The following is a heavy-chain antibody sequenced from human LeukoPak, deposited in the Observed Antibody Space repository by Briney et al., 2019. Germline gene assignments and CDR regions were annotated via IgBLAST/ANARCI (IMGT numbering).Heavy chain of an antibody. CDR1: GYTFTDYE. CDR3: ARNGRVRRVVKDLFEY. J-gene: IGHJ4*02. V-gene: IGHV1-18*01. Sequence: SVKVSCKPSGYTFTDYEITWVRQAPGQGLEWMGSVSPYNRNTYYSQRFQGRVTITKDTSTGTAYMDLRNLRDDDTAMYYCARNGRVRRVVKDLFEYWGQGTLVAVSS. D-gene: IGHD3-10*01. CDR2: VSPYNRNT.